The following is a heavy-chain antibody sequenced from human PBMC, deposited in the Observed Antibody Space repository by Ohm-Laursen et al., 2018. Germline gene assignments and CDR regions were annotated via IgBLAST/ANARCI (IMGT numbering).Heavy chain of an antibody. CDR1: GFTFSSYE. CDR3: AKTWLFRGYDYYFDY. Sequence: SSLRLSCAASGFTFSSYEMNWVRQAPGKGLEWVAVISYDGSNKYYADSVKGRFTISRDNSKNTLYLQMNGLRAEDTAVYYCAKTWLFRGYDYYFDYWGQGTLVTVSS. V-gene: IGHV3-30*18. CDR2: ISYDGSNK. D-gene: IGHD5-12*01. J-gene: IGHJ4*02.